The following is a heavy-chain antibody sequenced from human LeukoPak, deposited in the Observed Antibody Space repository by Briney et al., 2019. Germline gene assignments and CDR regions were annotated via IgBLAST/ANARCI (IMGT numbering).Heavy chain of an antibody. CDR1: GFTFTSSA. D-gene: IGHD3-22*01. Sequence: SVKVSCKASGFTFTSSAVQWVRQARGQRLEWIGWIVVGSGNTNYAQKFQERVTITRDMSTSTAYMELSSLRSEDTAVYYCAADGGYYYDSSGHYLGYYYYGMDVWGQGTTVTVSS. V-gene: IGHV1-58*01. CDR3: AADGGYYYDSSGHYLGYYYYGMDV. J-gene: IGHJ6*02. CDR2: IVVGSGNT.